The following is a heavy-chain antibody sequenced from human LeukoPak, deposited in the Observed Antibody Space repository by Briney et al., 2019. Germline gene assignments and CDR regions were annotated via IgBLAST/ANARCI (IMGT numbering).Heavy chain of an antibody. J-gene: IGHJ4*02. V-gene: IGHV4-38-2*02. D-gene: IGHD3-16*02. CDR1: GYSISSGYY. Sequence: SETLSLTCTVSGYSISSGYYWGWFRQTPGRGLEWIASISHSGSPYYNPTLKSRVTISEDLSRNVFSLTLNSVTAADAAVYYCAREGRENIAIGVDWGQGALVTVSS. CDR2: ISHSGSP. CDR3: AREGRENIAIGVD.